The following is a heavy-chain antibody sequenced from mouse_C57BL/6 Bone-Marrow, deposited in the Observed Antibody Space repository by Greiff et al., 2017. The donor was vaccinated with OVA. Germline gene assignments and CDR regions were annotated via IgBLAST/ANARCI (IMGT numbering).Heavy chain of an antibody. Sequence: QVQLQQSGAELVRPGASVKLSCKASGYTFTDYYISWVKQRPGQGLEWIARIYPGRGHIYYNEKFKGKATLTAEKSSSTAYMQPSSLTSDDSAVYFCARSERLRDYFDYWGQGTTLTVSS. CDR2: IYPGRGHI. CDR1: GYTFTDYY. CDR3: ARSERLRDYFDY. V-gene: IGHV1-76*01. J-gene: IGHJ2*01. D-gene: IGHD2-2*01.